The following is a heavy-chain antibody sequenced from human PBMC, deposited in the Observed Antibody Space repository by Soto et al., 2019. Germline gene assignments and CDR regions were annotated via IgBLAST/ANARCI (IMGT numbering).Heavy chain of an antibody. CDR3: ARVFYSSSWYGIDY. D-gene: IGHD6-13*01. Sequence: QVQLVQSGAEVKKPGSSLKVSCKASGGTFSSYAISWVRQAPGQGLEWMGGIIPIFGTANYAQKFQGRVTITADESTSTAYMELSSLRSEDTAVYYCARVFYSSSWYGIDYWGQGTLVTVSS. J-gene: IGHJ4*02. CDR1: GGTFSSYA. CDR2: IIPIFGTA. V-gene: IGHV1-69*12.